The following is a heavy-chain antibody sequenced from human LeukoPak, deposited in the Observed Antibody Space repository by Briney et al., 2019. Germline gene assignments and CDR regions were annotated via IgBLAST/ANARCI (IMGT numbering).Heavy chain of an antibody. CDR1: GFTFSSYA. J-gene: IGHJ4*02. V-gene: IGHV3-23*01. CDR2: IPSSGGTT. D-gene: IGHD2-15*01. Sequence: GGSPRLSCVASGFTFSSYALSWVRQAPGKGLEWVSGIPSSGGTTYYADSVKGRFTISRDISKNTLYLQMNSLGAEDTALYYCAKADTGAVVVIAATGFDNWGQGTLVTVSS. CDR3: AKADTGAVVVIAATGFDN.